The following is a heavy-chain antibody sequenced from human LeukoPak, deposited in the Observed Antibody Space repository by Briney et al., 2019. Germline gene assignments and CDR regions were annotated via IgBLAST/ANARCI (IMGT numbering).Heavy chain of an antibody. CDR2: ISYSSETI. CDR1: GFPFDEHA. J-gene: IGHJ3*01. V-gene: IGHV3-9*01. Sequence: GGSLRLSCAASGFPFDEHAMHWVRQAPGKGLEWVSGISYSSETIVYVDSVKGRFTISRDKVRKSLYLQMNSLRIEDTALYYCAKDRGGGSQLGDAYDVWGQGTMVSVSS. D-gene: IGHD5-24*01. CDR3: AKDRGGGSQLGDAYDV.